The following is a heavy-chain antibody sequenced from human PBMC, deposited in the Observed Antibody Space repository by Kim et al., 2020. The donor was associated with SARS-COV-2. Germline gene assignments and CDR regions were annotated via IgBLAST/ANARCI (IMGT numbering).Heavy chain of an antibody. Sequence: SETLSLTCTVSGYSISSGYYWGWIRQPPGKGLEWIGSIYHSGSTYYNPSLKSRVTISVDTSKNQFSLKLSSVTAADTAVYYCARGATVTHFDYWGQGTLV. CDR3: ARGATVTHFDY. D-gene: IGHD4-17*01. V-gene: IGHV4-38-2*02. CDR1: GYSISSGYY. J-gene: IGHJ4*02. CDR2: IYHSGST.